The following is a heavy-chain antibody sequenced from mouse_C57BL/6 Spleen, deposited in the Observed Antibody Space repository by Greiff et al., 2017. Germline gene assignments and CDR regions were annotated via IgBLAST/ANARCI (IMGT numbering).Heavy chain of an antibody. CDR3: TRTLYYGSSYWFAY. J-gene: IGHJ3*01. Sequence: QVHVKQSGAELVRPGASVTLSCKASGYTFTDYEMHWVKQIPVHGLEWIGAIDPETGGTAYNQKFKGEAILPADKSSSTAYMELRRLTSEDSADYYCTRTLYYGSSYWFAYWGQGTLVTVSA. CDR1: GYTFTDYE. V-gene: IGHV1-15*01. D-gene: IGHD1-1*01. CDR2: IDPETGGT.